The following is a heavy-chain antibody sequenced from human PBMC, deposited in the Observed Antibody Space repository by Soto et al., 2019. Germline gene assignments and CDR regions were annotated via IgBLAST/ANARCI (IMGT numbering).Heavy chain of an antibody. V-gene: IGHV4-59*01. CDR1: GGSISSNY. J-gene: IGHJ4*02. D-gene: IGHD6-13*01. CDR3: ARYRREAVAGYTLDN. CDR2: VYNSGST. Sequence: SETLSLTCTVSGGSISSNYWTWIRQPPGKGLEWIGYVYNSGSTNYNPSLKSRVTISEDTSRSQFSLKVNSMTAADTAVYYCARYRREAVAGYTLDNWGQGILVTVSS.